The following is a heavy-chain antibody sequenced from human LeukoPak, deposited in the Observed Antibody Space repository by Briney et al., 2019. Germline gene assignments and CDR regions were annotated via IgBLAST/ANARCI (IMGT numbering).Heavy chain of an antibody. V-gene: IGHV3-23*01. Sequence: GGSLRLSCAVSGSTFSAYTMAWVRQAPGKGLEWVSITGRTILYADSVRGRFVISRDNSKNTLYLQLNSLRVDDTAVYYCAKWALIDASAFDIWGQGTMVTVSS. D-gene: IGHD2-15*01. CDR3: AKWALIDASAFDI. CDR2: TGRTI. CDR1: GSTFSAYT. J-gene: IGHJ3*02.